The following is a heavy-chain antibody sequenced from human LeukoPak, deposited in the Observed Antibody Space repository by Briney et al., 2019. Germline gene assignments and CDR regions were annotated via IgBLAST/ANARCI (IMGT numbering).Heavy chain of an antibody. J-gene: IGHJ4*02. Sequence: SETLSLTCTVSGGSISSSSYYWGWIRQPPGKGLEWIGSVYYSGSTYYNPSLKSRVTMSIDTSKNQFSLKLSSVTAADTAVYYCARSGSGSYGPVDFWGRGTLVTVSS. CDR3: ARSGSGSYGPVDF. V-gene: IGHV4-39*07. CDR1: GGSISSSSYY. D-gene: IGHD3-10*01. CDR2: VYYSGST.